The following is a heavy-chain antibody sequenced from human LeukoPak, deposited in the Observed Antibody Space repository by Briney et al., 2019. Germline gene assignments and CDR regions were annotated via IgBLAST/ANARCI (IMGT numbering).Heavy chain of an antibody. CDR2: IIPIFGTA. J-gene: IGHJ5*02. CDR3: ARDGIRGIAAAGTTWFDP. V-gene: IGHV1-69*01. D-gene: IGHD6-13*01. CDR1: GGTFSSYA. Sequence: GASAKVSFKASGGTFSSYAISWVRQAPGQGLEWMGGIIPIFGTANYAQKFQGRVTITADESTSTAYMELSSLRSEDTAVYYCARDGIRGIAAAGTTWFDPWGQGTLVTVSS.